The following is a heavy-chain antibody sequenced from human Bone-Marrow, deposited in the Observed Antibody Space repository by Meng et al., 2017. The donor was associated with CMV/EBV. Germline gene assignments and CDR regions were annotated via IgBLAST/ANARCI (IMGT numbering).Heavy chain of an antibody. CDR3: ARDGWSLGIAAAGPDY. J-gene: IGHJ4*02. D-gene: IGHD6-13*01. V-gene: IGHV3-33*01. CDR1: GFTFSSYG. CDR2: IWYDGSNK. Sequence: SGFTFSSYGMHWVRQAPGKGLEWVAVIWYDGSNKYYADSVKGRFTISRDNSKNTLYLQMNSLRAEDTAVYYCARDGWSLGIAAAGPDYWGQGTLVTVSS.